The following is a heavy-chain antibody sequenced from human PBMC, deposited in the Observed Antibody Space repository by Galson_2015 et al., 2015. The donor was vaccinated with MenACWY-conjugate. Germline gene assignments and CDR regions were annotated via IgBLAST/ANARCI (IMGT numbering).Heavy chain of an antibody. D-gene: IGHD2-2*01. CDR3: VRKIVVAPAASWRHFYYGIDV. V-gene: IGHV1-3*01. CDR2: QKAGNGNT. Sequence: PVKVSCKGSGYSFTNYAMHWVGQAPGQRLEWMGWQKAGNGNTKYLQKFQGRVTITSDRSASTAYMELSSLRSEDTAVYYCVRKIVVAPAASWRHFYYGIDVWSQGTPVTVSS. J-gene: IGHJ6*02. CDR1: GYSFTNYA.